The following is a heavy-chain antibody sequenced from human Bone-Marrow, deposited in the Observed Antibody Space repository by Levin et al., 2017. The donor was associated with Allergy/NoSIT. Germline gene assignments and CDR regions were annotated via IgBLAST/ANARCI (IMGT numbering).Heavy chain of an antibody. J-gene: IGHJ4*02. CDR1: GFSFSSYA. Sequence: GGSLRLSCAASGFSFSSYAMHWVRQAPGKGLEWVAVIWYDGSNKYYADSVKGRFTISRANSKNTLSLQMNSRRAEDTAVYYCAEEGSVAGIRSFDYWGQGTLVTVSS. D-gene: IGHD6-19*01. CDR3: AEEGSVAGIRSFDY. CDR2: IWYDGSNK. V-gene: IGHV3-33*06.